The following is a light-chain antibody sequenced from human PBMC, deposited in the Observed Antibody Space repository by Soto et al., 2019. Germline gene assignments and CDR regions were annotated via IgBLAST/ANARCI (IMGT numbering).Light chain of an antibody. V-gene: IGLV2-14*01. Sequence: QSALTQPASVSLSPGQSITISCTGSSSDVGAYNFVSWYQHHPGRAPKLILYEVTTRPSGVSSRFSGSKSGNTASLTISGLQADDEATYYCSSYTSTNTPYVFGTGTKVTVL. CDR1: SSDVGAYNF. CDR3: SSYTSTNTPYV. CDR2: EVT. J-gene: IGLJ1*01.